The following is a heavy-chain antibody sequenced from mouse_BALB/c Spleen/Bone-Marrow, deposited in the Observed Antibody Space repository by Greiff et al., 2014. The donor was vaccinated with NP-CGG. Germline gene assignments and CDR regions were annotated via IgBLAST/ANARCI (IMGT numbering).Heavy chain of an antibody. CDR1: GYTFTTYT. Sequence: LKESGAELARPGASVKMSCKASGYTFTTYTIHWMKQRPGQGLEWIGYIIPSSGYTNYNQKFKDKATLTADKSSSTAYMQLSSLTPEDSAVYYCAIRYYAMDYWGQGTSVTVSS. CDR2: IIPSSGYT. CDR3: AIRYYAMDY. D-gene: IGHD1-1*01. V-gene: IGHV1-4*01. J-gene: IGHJ4*01.